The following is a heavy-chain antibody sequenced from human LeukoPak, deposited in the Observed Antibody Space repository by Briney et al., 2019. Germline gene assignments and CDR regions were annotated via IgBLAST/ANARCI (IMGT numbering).Heavy chain of an antibody. Sequence: PGGSLRLSCAASGFTFSSYGMHWVRQAPGKGLEWVAVISYDRNNKYYADSVKGRFTISRDNSKNTLYLQMNSLRAEDTAVYYCAKGGGDYYGFDYWGQGTLVTVSS. CDR3: AKGGGDYYGFDY. J-gene: IGHJ4*02. CDR2: ISYDRNNK. V-gene: IGHV3-30*18. D-gene: IGHD3-10*01. CDR1: GFTFSSYG.